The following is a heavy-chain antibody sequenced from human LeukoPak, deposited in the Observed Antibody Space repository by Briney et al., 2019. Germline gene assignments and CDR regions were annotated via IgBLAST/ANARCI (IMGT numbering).Heavy chain of an antibody. CDR1: GGSISSYY. D-gene: IGHD4-11*01. CDR2: IYTSGST. CDR3: ARESPLHDYSNWVIDY. J-gene: IGHJ4*02. Sequence: SETLSLTCTVSGGSISSYYWSWIRQPAGKGLEWIGRIYTSGSTNYNPSLKSRVTMSVDTSKNQFSLKLSSVTAADTAVYYCARESPLHDYSNWVIDYWGQGTLVTVSS. V-gene: IGHV4-4*07.